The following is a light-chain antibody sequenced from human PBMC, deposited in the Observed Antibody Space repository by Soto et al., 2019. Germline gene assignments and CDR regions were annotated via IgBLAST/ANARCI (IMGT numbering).Light chain of an antibody. J-gene: IGLJ1*01. CDR1: SGYSNYK. Sequence: QPVLTQPPSASASLGASVTLTCTLSSGYSNYKVDWYQQRPGKGPRFVMRVGTGGIVGSKGDGIPDRFSVLGSGLNRYLTIENIQEEDESDYYCGADHGSGTYFVYVFGTGTKAPS. CDR3: GADHGSGTYFVYV. CDR2: VGTGGIVG. V-gene: IGLV9-49*01.